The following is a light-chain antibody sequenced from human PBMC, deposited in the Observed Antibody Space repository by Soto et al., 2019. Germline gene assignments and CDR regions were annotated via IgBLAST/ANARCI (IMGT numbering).Light chain of an antibody. V-gene: IGKV2-30*01. Sequence: DVVLTQSPLCLPVTLGQPASISCRSGQSLVSSDGDIYLNWFHQRPGQSPRRLIYKVSNRDSGVPDRFSGSGSGTNFTLKISTVEAEDVGVYYCMQGTRWPPWTFGQGTKVEIK. J-gene: IGKJ1*01. CDR3: MQGTRWPPWT. CDR2: KVS. CDR1: QSLVSSDGDIY.